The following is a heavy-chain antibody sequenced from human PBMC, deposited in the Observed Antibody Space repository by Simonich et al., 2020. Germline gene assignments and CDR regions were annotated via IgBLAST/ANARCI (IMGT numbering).Heavy chain of an antibody. J-gene: IGHJ6*02. CDR3: AGGVYCSSTSCSTYYYYGMDV. D-gene: IGHD2-2*01. CDR2: ISSSSSYI. V-gene: IGHV3-21*01. CDR1: GFTFSSYS. Sequence: EVQLVESGGGLVKPGGSLRLSCAASGFTFSSYSMNWVRQAPGKGLEWVSSISSSSSYIYYADSVKGRFTIPRDNAKNSLYLQMNSLRAEETAVYYCAGGVYCSSTSCSTYYYYGMDVWGQGATVTVSS.